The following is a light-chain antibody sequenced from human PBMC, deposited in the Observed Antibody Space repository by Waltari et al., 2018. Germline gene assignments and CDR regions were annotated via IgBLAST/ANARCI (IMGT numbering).Light chain of an antibody. J-gene: IGLJ2*01. CDR2: EVT. CDR1: SRDIGDYNY. CDR3: SSYTITGTVL. V-gene: IGLV2-14*01. Sequence: QSALTQPASVSGSPGQSIIISRTGTSRDIGDYNYVSWYQQHPGKAPKLMIYEVTNRPSGVSSRFSGSKSGNMASLAISGLQPEDEADYYCSSYTITGTVLFGGGTKLTVL.